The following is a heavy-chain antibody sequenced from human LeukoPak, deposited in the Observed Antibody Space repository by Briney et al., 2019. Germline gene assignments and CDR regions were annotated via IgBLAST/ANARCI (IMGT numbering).Heavy chain of an antibody. CDR2: ISGSGGST. V-gene: IGHV3-23*01. Sequence: GGSLRLSCAASGFTFNTYAMSWVRQAPGKGLEWVSSISGSGGSTYYADSVKGRFTISRDNSKNTLYLQMSSLRAEDTAIYYCAKDTAGSVYLPIDYWGQGALVIVSS. CDR1: GFTFNTYA. CDR3: AKDTAGSVYLPIDY. D-gene: IGHD5/OR15-5a*01. J-gene: IGHJ4*02.